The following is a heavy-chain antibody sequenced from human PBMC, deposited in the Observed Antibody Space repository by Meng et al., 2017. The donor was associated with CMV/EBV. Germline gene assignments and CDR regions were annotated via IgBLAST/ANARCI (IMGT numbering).Heavy chain of an antibody. J-gene: IGHJ4*02. CDR2: INHSGST. CDR1: GGSFSGYY. CDR3: ARGQRFRSFDY. D-gene: IGHD5-24*01. Sequence: SETLSLTCAVYGGSFSGYYWSWIRQPPGKGLEWIGEINHSGSTNYNPSLKSRVTISVDTSKNQFSPKLSSVTAADTAVYYCARGQRFRSFDYWGQGTLVTVSS. V-gene: IGHV4-34*01.